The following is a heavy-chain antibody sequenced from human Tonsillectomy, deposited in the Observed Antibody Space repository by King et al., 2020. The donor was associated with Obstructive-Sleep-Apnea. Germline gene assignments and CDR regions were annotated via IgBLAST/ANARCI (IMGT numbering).Heavy chain of an antibody. CDR1: GFTFSRYG. CDR2: YWYEGSNR. CDR3: AKDFDYGDYAADN. Sequence: VQLVASGGGVVQPGGSLRLSSAACGFTFSRYGIHLVRPPPGEGLEWVAFYWYEGSNRYYADSSKVRFTISSDNSKTILYLQMNSLRVEDTALYYCAKDFDYGDYAADNWGQGTLVTVSS. D-gene: IGHD4-17*01. V-gene: IGHV3-30*02. J-gene: IGHJ4*02.